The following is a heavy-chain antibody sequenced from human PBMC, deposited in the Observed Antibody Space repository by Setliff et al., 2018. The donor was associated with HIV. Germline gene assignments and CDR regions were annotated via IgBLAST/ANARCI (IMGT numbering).Heavy chain of an antibody. V-gene: IGHV4-61*02. CDR3: ARQGPLWFGEPPGV. CDR1: GDSISSGTYY. D-gene: IGHD3-10*01. J-gene: IGHJ6*04. Sequence: PSETLSLTCTVSGDSISSGTYYWSWIRQPAGKGLEWIGRIYSSGSTNYNPSLKSRVTISVDTSKNQFSLELTSVTAADTAVYYCARQGPLWFGEPPGVWGKGTTVTVSS. CDR2: IYSSGST.